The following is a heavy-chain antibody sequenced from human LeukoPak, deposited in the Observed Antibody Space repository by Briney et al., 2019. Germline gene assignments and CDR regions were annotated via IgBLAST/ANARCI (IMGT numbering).Heavy chain of an antibody. D-gene: IGHD6-19*01. CDR1: GFTFSSYA. CDR3: ARDEVAALGY. CDR2: INEDGSEK. J-gene: IGHJ4*02. V-gene: IGHV3-7*01. Sequence: QTGGSLRLSCAASGFTFSSYAMSWVRQAPGKGLEWVANINEDGSEKYYVDSVKGRFTISRDNSKNSLYLQLNSLRVEDTGVYYCARDEVAALGYWGQGTLVTVSS.